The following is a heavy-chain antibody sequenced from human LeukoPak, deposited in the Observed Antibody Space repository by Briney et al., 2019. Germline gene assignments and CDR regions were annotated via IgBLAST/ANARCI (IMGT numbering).Heavy chain of an antibody. CDR3: ARDNSYYDGSRYWWFDP. J-gene: IGHJ5*02. Sequence: GGSLRLSCAASGFTFSTYAMDWVRQAPGAGLEWVAAILYDSSNKFYADSVKGRFTVSRDNSKYMVYLQMDSLRTEDTAIYYCARDNSYYDGSRYWWFDPWGQGTLVTVSS. D-gene: IGHD3-3*01. CDR1: GFTFSTYA. CDR2: ILYDSSNK. V-gene: IGHV3-30*14.